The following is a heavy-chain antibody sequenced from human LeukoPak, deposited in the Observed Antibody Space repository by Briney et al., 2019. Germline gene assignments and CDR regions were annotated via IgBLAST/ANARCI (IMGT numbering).Heavy chain of an antibody. J-gene: IGHJ4*02. CDR3: ARRLDTAIPFDY. V-gene: IGHV7-4-1*02. CDR2: INTNTGNT. D-gene: IGHD5-18*01. Sequence: SVKVSYKASGYTFPHYSMKCVRQAPTQALEWMGWINTNTGNTTYARGSARRFVFSLDTSLSTAYVQISSLKAEDTAVYYCARRLDTAIPFDYWGQGTLVTVSS. CDR1: GYTFPHYS.